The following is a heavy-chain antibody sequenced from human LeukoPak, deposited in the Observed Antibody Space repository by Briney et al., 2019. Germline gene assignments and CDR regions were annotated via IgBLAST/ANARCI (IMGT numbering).Heavy chain of an antibody. J-gene: IGHJ4*02. V-gene: IGHV3-30*03. Sequence: PGRSLRLSCAASGFTFSSYGMHWVRQAPGKGLDWVAVISYDGSNKYYADSVKGRFTISRDNSKNTLYLQMNSLRAEDTAVYYCAVDIVVVVAATDFDYWGQGTLVTVSS. CDR1: GFTFSSYG. D-gene: IGHD2-15*01. CDR3: AVDIVVVVAATDFDY. CDR2: ISYDGSNK.